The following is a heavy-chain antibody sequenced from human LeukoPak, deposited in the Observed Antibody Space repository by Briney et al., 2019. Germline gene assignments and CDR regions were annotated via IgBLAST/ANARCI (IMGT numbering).Heavy chain of an antibody. CDR3: ARDLTYGDSGVY. V-gene: IGHV1-18*01. CDR1: GYTFTSYG. D-gene: IGHD4-17*01. J-gene: IGHJ4*02. CDR2: ISAYNGNT. Sequence: ASVKVSCKAPGYTFTSYGISWVRQAPGQGLEWMGWISAYNGNTNYVQKLQGRVTMTTDTSTSTAYMELRSLRSDDTAVYYCARDLTYGDSGVYWGQGTLVTVSS.